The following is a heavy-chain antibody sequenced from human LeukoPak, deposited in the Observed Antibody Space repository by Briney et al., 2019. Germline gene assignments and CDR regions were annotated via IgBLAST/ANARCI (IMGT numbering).Heavy chain of an antibody. V-gene: IGHV3-33*01. J-gene: IGHJ4*02. Sequence: PGGSLRLSCAASRFTFSSYGMHWVRQAPGKGLEWVAVIWYDGSNKYYADSVKGRFTISRDNSKNTLYLQMNSLRAEDTAVYYCARGVGYCSGGSCYLGGENFDYWGQGTLVTVSS. CDR1: RFTFSSYG. D-gene: IGHD2-15*01. CDR2: IWYDGSNK. CDR3: ARGVGYCSGGSCYLGGENFDY.